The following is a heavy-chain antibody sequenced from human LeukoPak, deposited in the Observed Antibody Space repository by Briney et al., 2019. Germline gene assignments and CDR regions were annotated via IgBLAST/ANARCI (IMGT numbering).Heavy chain of an antibody. D-gene: IGHD6-6*01. V-gene: IGHV4-4*07. CDR1: GDSISSFY. CDR3: AGDVIAARGSLDY. Sequence: PSETLSLTCTVSGDSISSFYWSWIRQPAGKGLEWIGHIYTSGSTNYNPSLKSRVTMSVDTSKNQFSLKLSSVTAADTAVYYCAGDVIAARGSLDYWGQGTLVTVSS. J-gene: IGHJ4*02. CDR2: IYTSGST.